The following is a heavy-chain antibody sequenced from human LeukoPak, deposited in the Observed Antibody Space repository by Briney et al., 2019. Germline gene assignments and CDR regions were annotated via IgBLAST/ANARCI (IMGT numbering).Heavy chain of an antibody. V-gene: IGHV3-30*18. CDR2: ISYDGSNK. D-gene: IGHD3-10*01. J-gene: IGHJ6*04. CDR1: GFTFSSYG. CDR3: AKVSEITMVRGVIITQRHYYYYGMDV. Sequence: GGSLRLSCAASGFTFSSYGMHWVRQAPGKGLEWVAVISYDGSNKYYADSVKGRFTISRDNSKNTLYLQMNGLRAEDTAVYYCAKVSEITMVRGVIITQRHYYYYGMDVWGKGTTVTVSS.